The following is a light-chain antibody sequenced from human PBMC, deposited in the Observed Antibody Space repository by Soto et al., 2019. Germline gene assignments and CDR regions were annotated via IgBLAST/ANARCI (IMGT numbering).Light chain of an antibody. J-gene: IGLJ1*01. CDR2: DVS. Sequence: QSALTQPRSVSGSPGQSVTISCTGTSSDVGGYNFVSWYQQHPGKAPKLMIYDVSKRPSGVPDRFSGSKSGNTASLTISGVQAEDEADYYCCSYAGSYPGVFGTGTKVTVL. V-gene: IGLV2-11*01. CDR1: SSDVGGYNF. CDR3: CSYAGSYPGV.